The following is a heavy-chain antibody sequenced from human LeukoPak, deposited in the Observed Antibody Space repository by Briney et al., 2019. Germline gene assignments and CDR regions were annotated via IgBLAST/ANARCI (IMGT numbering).Heavy chain of an antibody. V-gene: IGHV1-2*02. CDR1: GYTFSDYY. D-gene: IGHD7-27*01. CDR3: ARERPGDAFDY. CDR2: ISPNSGGT. Sequence: ASVKVSCKASGYTFSDYYVHWVRQAPGQGLEWMGWISPNSGGTNYAQKFQGRVTMTRDTSISTAYMELSRLRSDDTAVYYCARERPGDAFDYWGQGTLVTVSS. J-gene: IGHJ4*02.